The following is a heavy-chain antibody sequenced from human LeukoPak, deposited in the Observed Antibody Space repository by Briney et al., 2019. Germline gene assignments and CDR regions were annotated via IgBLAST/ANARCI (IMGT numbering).Heavy chain of an antibody. V-gene: IGHV3-30-3*01. D-gene: IGHD4-23*01. CDR2: ISYDGSNK. J-gene: IGHJ6*02. CDR3: AREYGGTPYYYYGMDV. CDR1: GFTFSSYA. Sequence: PGGSLRLSCAASGFTFSSYAMHWVRQAPGKGLEWVAVISYDGSNKYYTDSVKDRFTISRDNSKNTLYLQMNSLRAEDTAVYYCAREYGGTPYYYYGMDVWGQGTTVTVSS.